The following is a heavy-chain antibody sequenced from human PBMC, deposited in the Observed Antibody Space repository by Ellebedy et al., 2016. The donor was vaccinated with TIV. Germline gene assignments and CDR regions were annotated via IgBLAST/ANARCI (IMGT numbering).Heavy chain of an antibody. J-gene: IGHJ6*02. CDR1: GFTFGDHY. CDR3: ARGTGDEGFYYYGMDV. CDR2: IYSGGST. D-gene: IGHD7-27*01. Sequence: GGSLRLSCVASGFTFGDHYMDWVRQAPGKGLEWVSVIYSGGSTYYADSVKGRFTISRDNSKNTLYLQMNSLRAEDTAVYYCARGTGDEGFYYYGMDVWGQGTTVTVSS. V-gene: IGHV3-66*01.